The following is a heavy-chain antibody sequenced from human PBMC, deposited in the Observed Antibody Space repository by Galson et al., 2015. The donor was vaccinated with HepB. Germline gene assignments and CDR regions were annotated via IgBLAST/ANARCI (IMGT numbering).Heavy chain of an antibody. J-gene: IGHJ6*04. V-gene: IGHV3-7*03. CDR1: GFMFSSYW. CDR2: INQDGSEK. Sequence: SLRLSCAASGFMFSSYWMTWVRQAPGKGLEWVANINQDGSEKYYVDSVKGRFSIYRDNDKNSLFLQMNSLRAEDTAVYYCARDHPYDFWSGRLDVWGKGTTVTVSS. D-gene: IGHD3-3*01. CDR3: ARDHPYDFWSGRLDV.